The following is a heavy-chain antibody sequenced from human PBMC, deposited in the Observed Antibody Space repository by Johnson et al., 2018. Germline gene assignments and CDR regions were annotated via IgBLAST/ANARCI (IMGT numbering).Heavy chain of an antibody. V-gene: IGHV3-30-3*01. J-gene: IGHJ6*03. D-gene: IGHD3-22*01. CDR1: GFTFSSYA. CDR2: ISYDGNNK. CDR3: AREERRRLTYSYDTSKYYYYMDV. Sequence: QVQLVESGGGVVQPGRSLRLSCAASGFTFSSYALHWVRQAPGKGLEWVAFISYDGNNKHYADSGKGRFTISRNNSKTTLYLQINSLGPEDTAVYYCAREERRRLTYSYDTSKYYYYMDVWCKGTTVTVSS.